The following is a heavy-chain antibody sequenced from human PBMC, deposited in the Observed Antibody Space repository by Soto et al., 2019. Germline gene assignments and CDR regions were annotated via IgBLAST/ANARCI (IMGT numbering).Heavy chain of an antibody. CDR3: GCRVEDISYDYYGMDV. D-gene: IGHD2-15*01. J-gene: IGHJ6*02. V-gene: IGHV4-4*02. CDR1: GGCVRIKEG. CDR2: IHHREST. Sequence: PSETMELGCAACGGCVRIKEGGVWVRQPPGKGLEWIGEIHHRESTNLNPSLKSRVTISVDRSKNEFTLKVKSVTAADTAVYYCGCRVEDISYDYYGMDVWGQGTTVTVSS.